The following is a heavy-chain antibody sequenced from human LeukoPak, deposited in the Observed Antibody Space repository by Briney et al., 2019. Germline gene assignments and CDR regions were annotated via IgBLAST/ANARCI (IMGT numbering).Heavy chain of an antibody. V-gene: IGHV3-23*01. CDR1: GFTFSSYA. CDR2: ISGSGGST. D-gene: IGHD2-2*01. J-gene: IGHJ4*02. Sequence: GGSLRLSCAASGFTFSSYAMSWVRQAPGKGLEWVSAISGSGGSTYYADSVKGRFTISRDNSKNTLYLQMNSLRPEDTAVYYCAREGRDGSASGVDYWGQGTLVTVSS. CDR3: AREGRDGSASGVDY.